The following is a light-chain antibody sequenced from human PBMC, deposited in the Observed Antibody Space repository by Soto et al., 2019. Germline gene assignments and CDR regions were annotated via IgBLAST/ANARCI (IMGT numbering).Light chain of an antibody. CDR2: EVS. Sequence: QSALTQPASVSRSPGQSITISCTGTSSDVGGYNYVSWYQQHPGKAPKLMIYEVSNRPSGVSNRFSGSKSGNTASLTISGLQAEDEADYYCSSYTSSSTPYYVFGTGTKLTVL. J-gene: IGLJ1*01. CDR1: SSDVGGYNY. CDR3: SSYTSSSTPYYV. V-gene: IGLV2-14*01.